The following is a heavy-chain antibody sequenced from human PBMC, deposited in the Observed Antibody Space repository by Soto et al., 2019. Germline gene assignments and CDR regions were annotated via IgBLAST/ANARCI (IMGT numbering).Heavy chain of an antibody. D-gene: IGHD2-2*01. J-gene: IGHJ4*02. Sequence: EVQLLESGGGMVQPGESLRLSCAASGFTFASYTMTWVRQAPGKGLEWVSTINSGGDTTYYPDSVKGRFTISRDSPKTTLFSLMTSLRAEDTAVYYCAKSGGPPASLDVYFDYWGQGTLVTVSS. CDR1: GFTFASYT. V-gene: IGHV3-23*01. CDR3: AKSGGPPASLDVYFDY. CDR2: INSGGDTT.